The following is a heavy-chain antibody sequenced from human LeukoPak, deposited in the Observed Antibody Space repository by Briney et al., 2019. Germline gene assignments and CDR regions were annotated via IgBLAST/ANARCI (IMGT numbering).Heavy chain of an antibody. CDR1: GYTFTGYY. D-gene: IGHD1-26*01. V-gene: IGHV1-2*02. CDR3: ARGSIVGATFDYFDY. J-gene: IGHJ4*02. Sequence: ASVKVSCKASGYTFTGYYIHWVRQAPGQGLEWMGWINPNSGGTNYAQKFQGRVTMTRDTSISTAYMDLSRLRSDDTAVYYCARGSIVGATFDYFDYWGQGTLVTVSS. CDR2: INPNSGGT.